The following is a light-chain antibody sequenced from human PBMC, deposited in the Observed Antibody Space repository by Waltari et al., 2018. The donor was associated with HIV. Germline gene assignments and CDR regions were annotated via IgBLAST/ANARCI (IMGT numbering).Light chain of an antibody. Sequence: QSALTQPASVSGSPGQSIAISCTGTSSNVGNYNLVSWYQHHPGKSPRLLIYEVSQRPSGISNRFSGSKSGNTASLIISGLQAEDEADYYCSSYAGGHSWVFGGGIKLTVL. CDR2: EVS. J-gene: IGLJ3*02. CDR3: SSYAGGHSWV. CDR1: SSNVGNYNL. V-gene: IGLV2-23*02.